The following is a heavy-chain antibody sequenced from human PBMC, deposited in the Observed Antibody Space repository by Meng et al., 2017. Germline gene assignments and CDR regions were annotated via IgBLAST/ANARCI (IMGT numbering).Heavy chain of an antibody. V-gene: IGHV1-2*06. Sequence: QLCHSGREVNTPVSSMKVSCKDSGYTFAAYSIQWVRQAPGQGLEWMGRIDPKSDNTHYAQKFQGRVTMTRDTSISTAYMELSGLRSDDTAVYYCARDEDISAAGYLLGDFWGQGTLVTVSS. D-gene: IGHD6-13*01. CDR3: ARDEDISAAGYLLGDF. CDR1: GYTFAAYS. CDR2: IDPKSDNT. J-gene: IGHJ4*02.